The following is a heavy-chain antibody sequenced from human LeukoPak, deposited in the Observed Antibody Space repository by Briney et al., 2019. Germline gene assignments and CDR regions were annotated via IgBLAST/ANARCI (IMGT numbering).Heavy chain of an antibody. V-gene: IGHV5-10-1*01. CDR3: ARQDIVVVVAAGGFDP. J-gene: IGHJ5*02. CDR2: IDPSDSYT. D-gene: IGHD2-15*01. CDR1: GYSFTSYW. Sequence: GESLKISCKGSGYSFTSYWISWVRQMPGKGLEWMGRIDPSDSYTNYSPSFQGHVTISADKSISTAYLQWSSLKASDTAMYYCARQDIVVVVAAGGFDPWGQGTLVTVSS.